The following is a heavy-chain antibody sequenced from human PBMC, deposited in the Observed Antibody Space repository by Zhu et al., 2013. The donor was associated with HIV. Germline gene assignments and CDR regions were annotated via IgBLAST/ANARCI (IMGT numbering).Heavy chain of an antibody. Sequence: QIQLVQSGPEVKEPGASMKVSCQAFGYNFNTYGISWVRQAPGQGLEWMGWISGYNGHIKYAQKFQDKVIMTTDTSTTTTYLELRSLRSNDTALYYCARDTEGQGVAGRSVHLLDFWGQGTQVIVSS. J-gene: IGHJ1*01. CDR1: GYNFNTYG. D-gene: IGHD6-19*01. CDR2: ISGYNGHI. V-gene: IGHV1-18*01. CDR3: ARDTEGQGVAGRSVHLLDF.